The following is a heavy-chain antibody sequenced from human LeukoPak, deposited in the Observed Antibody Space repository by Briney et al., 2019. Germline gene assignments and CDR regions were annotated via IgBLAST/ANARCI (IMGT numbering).Heavy chain of an antibody. CDR2: INPSGGST. V-gene: IGHV1-46*01. Sequence: ASVKVSCKASGYTFTNSYLHWVRQAPGQGLEWMGIINPSGGSTTYAQKFQGRITVTRDTSTSTVYMGLSSLRSEDTAVYYCARESDAFDIWGQGTMVTVSS. CDR3: ARESDAFDI. CDR1: GYTFTNSY. J-gene: IGHJ3*02.